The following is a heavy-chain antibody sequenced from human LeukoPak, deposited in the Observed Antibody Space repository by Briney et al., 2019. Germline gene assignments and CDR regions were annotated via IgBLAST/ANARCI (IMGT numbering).Heavy chain of an antibody. CDR2: IWYDGSNK. J-gene: IGHJ4*02. CDR1: GFTFSSYG. CDR3: ARVGSGSYYNYFDY. Sequence: GRSLRLSCAASGFTFSSYGMHWVRQAPGKGLEWVAVIWYDGSNKYYADSVKGRFTISRDNAKNSLYLQMNSLRAEDTAVYYCARVGSGSYYNYFDYWGQGTLVTVSS. V-gene: IGHV3-33*01. D-gene: IGHD3-10*01.